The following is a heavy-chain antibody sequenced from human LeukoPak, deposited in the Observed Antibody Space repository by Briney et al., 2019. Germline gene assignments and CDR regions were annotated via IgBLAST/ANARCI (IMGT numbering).Heavy chain of an antibody. CDR1: EFTVSVNY. J-gene: IGHJ4*02. CDR2: IKQDGSEK. Sequence: GGSLRLSCAASEFTVSVNYMSWVRQAPGKGLEWVANIKQDGSEKYYVDSVKGRFTISRDNAKNSLYLQMNSLRAEDAAVYYCARDLGAAAYDYWGQGTLVTVSS. D-gene: IGHD6-13*01. V-gene: IGHV3-7*01. CDR3: ARDLGAAAYDY.